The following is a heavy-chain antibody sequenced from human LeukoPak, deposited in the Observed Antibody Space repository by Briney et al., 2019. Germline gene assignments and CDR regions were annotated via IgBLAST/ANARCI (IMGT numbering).Heavy chain of an antibody. J-gene: IGHJ6*02. CDR2: ISGSGGST. Sequence: GGSLRLSCAASGFTFSSYAMSWVRQAPGKGLEWVSAISGSGGSTYYADSVKGRFTISRDNSKNTLYLQMNSLRAEDTAVYYYAKAGSSGWPYYYYYGMDVWGQGTTVTVSS. CDR3: AKAGSSGWPYYYYYGMDV. CDR1: GFTFSSYA. V-gene: IGHV3-23*01. D-gene: IGHD6-19*01.